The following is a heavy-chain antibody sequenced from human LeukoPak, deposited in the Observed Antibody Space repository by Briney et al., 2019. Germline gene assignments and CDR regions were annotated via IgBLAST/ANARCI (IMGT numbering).Heavy chain of an antibody. Sequence: SVKVSCKASGGTFSSYAIRWVRQAPGRGLEWMGRIIPILGIANYAQKFQGRVTITADKSTSTAYMELSSLRSEDTAVYYCARVLSGSYFFTHAFDIWGQGTMVTVSS. J-gene: IGHJ3*02. D-gene: IGHD1-26*01. CDR2: IIPILGIA. V-gene: IGHV1-69*04. CDR3: ARVLSGSYFFTHAFDI. CDR1: GGTFSSYA.